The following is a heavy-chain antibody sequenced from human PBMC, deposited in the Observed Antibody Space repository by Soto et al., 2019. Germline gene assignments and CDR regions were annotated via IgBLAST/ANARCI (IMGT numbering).Heavy chain of an antibody. CDR3: ARDVRCSGGSRYDYWFDP. D-gene: IGHD2-15*01. Sequence: TLSLTCTVSGGSISSGGYYWSWIRQHPGKGLEWIGYIYYSGSTYYNPSLKSRVTISVDTSKNQFSLKLSSVTAADTAVYYCARDVRCSGGSRYDYWFDPWGQGTLVTVSS. CDR1: GGSISSGGYY. V-gene: IGHV4-31*03. J-gene: IGHJ5*02. CDR2: IYYSGST.